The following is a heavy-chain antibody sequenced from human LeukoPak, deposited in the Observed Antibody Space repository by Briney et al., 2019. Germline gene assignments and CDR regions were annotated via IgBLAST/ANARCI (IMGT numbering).Heavy chain of an antibody. D-gene: IGHD6-13*01. CDR3: ARDRGFSSSWRLFVY. CDR1: GFTVSSHY. J-gene: IGHJ4*02. Sequence: PGGSLRLSCAASGFTVSSHYMSWVRQAPGKGLEWVSVIYSGAGTSYADSVQGRFTISRDNSKNTLYLQMNSLRAEDTAVYYCARDRGFSSSWRLFVYWGQGTLVTVSS. V-gene: IGHV3-66*02. CDR2: IYSGAGT.